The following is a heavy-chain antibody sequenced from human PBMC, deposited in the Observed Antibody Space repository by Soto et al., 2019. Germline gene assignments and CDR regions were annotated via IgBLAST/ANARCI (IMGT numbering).Heavy chain of an antibody. V-gene: IGHV1-18*01. D-gene: IGHD3-22*01. Sequence: QVQLVQSGAEVKKPGASVKVSCKASGYTFTSYGISWVRQAPGQGLEWMGWIRAYNGNTNYAQKLQGRVTMTTDTSTSTAYMELRSLRSDDTAVYYCARAPYYYDSSGYYSYYFDYWGQGTLVTVSS. CDR2: IRAYNGNT. CDR1: GYTFTSYG. J-gene: IGHJ4*02. CDR3: ARAPYYYDSSGYYSYYFDY.